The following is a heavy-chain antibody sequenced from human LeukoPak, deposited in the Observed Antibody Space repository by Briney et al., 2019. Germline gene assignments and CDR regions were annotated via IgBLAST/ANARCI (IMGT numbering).Heavy chain of an antibody. J-gene: IGHJ4*02. CDR2: IYTSGST. CDR3: ARGRYCSSTSCYLDY. CDR1: GGSISSYY. V-gene: IGHV4-4*09. D-gene: IGHD2-2*01. Sequence: SETLSLTCTVSGGSISSYYWSWIRQPPGKGLEWIGYIYTSGSTNYNPSLKSRVTISVDTSKNQFSLKLSSVTAADTAVYYCARGRYCSSTSCYLDYWGQGTLVTVSS.